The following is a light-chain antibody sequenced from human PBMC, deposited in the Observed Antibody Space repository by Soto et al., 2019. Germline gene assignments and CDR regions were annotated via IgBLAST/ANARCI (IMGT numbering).Light chain of an antibody. J-gene: IGKJ4*01. Sequence: DIQMIQSPSILSASVGDRVTITCRASQIISSRLAWYQQKPGKAPKLLIYDAYNLESGVPSRFSGSGSGTEFTLTISSLQPDDFATYYCEQYNSYSITFGGGTKVDIK. V-gene: IGKV1-5*01. CDR2: DAY. CDR1: QIISSR. CDR3: EQYNSYSIT.